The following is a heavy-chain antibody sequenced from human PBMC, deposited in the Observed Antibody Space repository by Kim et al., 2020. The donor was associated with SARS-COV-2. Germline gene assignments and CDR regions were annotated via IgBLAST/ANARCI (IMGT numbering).Heavy chain of an antibody. Sequence: ASVKVSCKASGYTFTSYAMNWVRPAPGQGLEWMGWINTNTGNPTYAQGFTGRFVFSLDTSVSTAYLQISSLKAEDTAVYYCARVGYDILTGYYNDAFDIWGQGTMVTVSS. CDR2: INTNTGNP. CDR3: ARVGYDILTGYYNDAFDI. D-gene: IGHD3-9*01. J-gene: IGHJ3*02. CDR1: GYTFTSYA. V-gene: IGHV7-4-1*02.